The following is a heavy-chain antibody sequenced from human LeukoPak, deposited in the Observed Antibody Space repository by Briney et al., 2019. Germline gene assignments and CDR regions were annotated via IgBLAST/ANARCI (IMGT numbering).Heavy chain of an antibody. Sequence: SGPTLVNPTQTLTLTCTFSGFSLSTIGIRVSWIRQPPGKALEWLARIDWDDDKFYSTSLKTRLTISKDTSKNQVVLTMTNMDPVDTATYYCARSQFCSGNSCYSRDWFDTWGQGTLVTVSS. CDR2: IDWDDDK. V-gene: IGHV2-70*04. CDR3: ARSQFCSGNSCYSRDWFDT. D-gene: IGHD2-15*01. J-gene: IGHJ5*02. CDR1: GFSLSTIGIR.